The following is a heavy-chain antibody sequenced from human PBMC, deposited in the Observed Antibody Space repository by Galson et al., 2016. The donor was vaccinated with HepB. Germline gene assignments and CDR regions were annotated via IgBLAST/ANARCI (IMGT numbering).Heavy chain of an antibody. Sequence: TLSLTCTVSGGSTSSSPYSWSWIRQSLGKGLEWIGYISHSEYTHYNPPLKSRVTISEDRSKNQFSLKLSSVTAADTAVYYCARDAWDDDLKSNDGLDIWGQGTMVTVSS. V-gene: IGHV4-30-2*06. CDR3: ARDAWDDDLKSNDGLDI. CDR2: ISHSEYT. D-gene: IGHD4-17*01. CDR1: GGSTSSSPYS. J-gene: IGHJ3*02.